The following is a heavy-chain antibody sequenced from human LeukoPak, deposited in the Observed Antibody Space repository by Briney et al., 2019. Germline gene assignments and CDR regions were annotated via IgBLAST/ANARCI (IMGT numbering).Heavy chain of an antibody. CDR3: ARHAGGVATTRYYGTDV. D-gene: IGHD5-12*01. Sequence: SETLSLTCTVSGGSMRVDNYYWGWIRQSPGKGLEWIGSVYYSGSTYYNPSLKSRVTISVDTSKSHFSLNLSSVTAADTAVYYCARHAGGVATTRYYGTDVWGQGTTITVSS. CDR2: VYYSGST. CDR1: GGSMRVDNYY. J-gene: IGHJ6*02. V-gene: IGHV4-39*01.